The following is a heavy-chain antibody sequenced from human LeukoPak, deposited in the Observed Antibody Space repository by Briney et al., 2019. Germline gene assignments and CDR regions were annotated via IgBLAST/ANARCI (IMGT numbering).Heavy chain of an antibody. Sequence: ASVKVSCKASGGTFSSYAISWVRQAPGQGLEWMGGIIPIFGTANYAQKFQGRVTITADESTSTAYMELSSLRSEDTAVYYCSRXXXXXXXXXPXLGMDVWGQGTTVTVSS. V-gene: IGHV1-69*13. CDR2: IIPIFGTA. CDR3: SRXXXXXXXXXPXLGMDV. CDR1: GGTFSSYA. J-gene: IGHJ6*02.